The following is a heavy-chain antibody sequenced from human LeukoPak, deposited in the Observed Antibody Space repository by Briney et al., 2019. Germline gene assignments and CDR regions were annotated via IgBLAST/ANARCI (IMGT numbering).Heavy chain of an antibody. V-gene: IGHV3-7*01. Sequence: GGSLRLSCAASGFSFSDYWMTWVRLAPGKGLEWVANIKEDGSVQYSVDSVKGRFTISRDNAKNSLYLQMNSLRVEDTAVYYCARDRLNGTYDDWGQGTLVTVFS. CDR3: ARDRLNGTYDD. D-gene: IGHD1-26*01. CDR1: GFSFSDYW. CDR2: IKEDGSVQ. J-gene: IGHJ4*02.